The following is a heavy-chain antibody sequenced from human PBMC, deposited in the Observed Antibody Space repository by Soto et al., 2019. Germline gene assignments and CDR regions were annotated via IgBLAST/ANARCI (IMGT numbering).Heavy chain of an antibody. CDR2: IYYSGST. D-gene: IGHD3-22*01. Sequence: QVQLQESGPGLVKPSQTLSLTCTVSGGSISSGDYYWSWIRQPPGKGLEWIGYIYYSGSTYYNPSLKSRVTVSVDTSLNQFSLKLSSVTAADTALYYCASGIYDSSGFDAFDIWGQGTMVTVSS. J-gene: IGHJ3*02. CDR3: ASGIYDSSGFDAFDI. CDR1: GGSISSGDYY. V-gene: IGHV4-30-4*01.